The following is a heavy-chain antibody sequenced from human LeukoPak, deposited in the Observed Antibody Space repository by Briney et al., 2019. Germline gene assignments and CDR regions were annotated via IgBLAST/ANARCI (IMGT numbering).Heavy chain of an antibody. Sequence: SETLSLTCTVSGGSISSNFWSWIRQPPGEGLEWIGYIYSSGSITYNPSLESRVTISVDTSKNQFSLKLTSVTAADTAIYYCASYPHYYDSSVWGQGTLVTVSS. V-gene: IGHV4-59*01. CDR2: IYSSGSI. CDR3: ASYPHYYDSSV. CDR1: GGSISSNF. J-gene: IGHJ4*02. D-gene: IGHD3-22*01.